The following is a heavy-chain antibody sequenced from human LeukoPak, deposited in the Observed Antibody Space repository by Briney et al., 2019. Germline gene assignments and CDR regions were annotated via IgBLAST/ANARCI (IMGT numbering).Heavy chain of an antibody. V-gene: IGHV4-39*01. CDR3: ARLIYDSGDYSSWFDP. CDR1: GGSISSSSYY. D-gene: IGHD4-17*01. J-gene: IGHJ5*02. CDR2: IYYSGST. Sequence: PSETLSLTCTVSGGSISSSSYYWGWIRQPPGKGLEWIGSIYYSGSTYYNPSLKSRVTISVDTSKNQFSLKLSSVTAADTAVYYCARLIYDSGDYSSWFDPWGQGTLVTVSS.